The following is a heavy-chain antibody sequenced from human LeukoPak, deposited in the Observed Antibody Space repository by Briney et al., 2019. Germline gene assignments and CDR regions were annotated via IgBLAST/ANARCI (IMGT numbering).Heavy chain of an antibody. CDR2: ISGSGGST. J-gene: IGHJ4*02. CDR3: AKIYGDYVSSDY. CDR1: GFTFSSYA. D-gene: IGHD4-17*01. Sequence: GRPLRLSCAASGFTFSSYAMSWVRQAPGKGLEWVSAISGSGGSTYYADSVKGRFTISRDNSKNTLYLQMNSLRAEDTAVYYCAKIYGDYVSSDYWGQGTLVTVSS. V-gene: IGHV3-23*01.